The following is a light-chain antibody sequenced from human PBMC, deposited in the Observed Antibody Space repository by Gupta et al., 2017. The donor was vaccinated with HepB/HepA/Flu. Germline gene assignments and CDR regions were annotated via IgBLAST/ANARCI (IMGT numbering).Light chain of an antibody. CDR3: SAWDSSRSAQV. Sequence: QAGLTQPPSVSKGLRQTATLTCTANSNNVGNQGAAWLQQHQGHPPKLLSYKNNNRPSGISERFSASRSGNTASLTITGLQPEDEADYYCSAWDSSRSAQVFGGGTKLTVL. V-gene: IGLV10-54*04. CDR1: SNNVGNQG. CDR2: KNN. J-gene: IGLJ2*01.